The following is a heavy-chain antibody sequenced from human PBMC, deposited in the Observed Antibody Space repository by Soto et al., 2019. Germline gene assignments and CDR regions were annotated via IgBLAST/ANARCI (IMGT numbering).Heavy chain of an antibody. CDR1: GYPFTSYG. V-gene: IGHV1-18*01. CDR3: ARGRIVASIHDAFEI. J-gene: IGHJ3*02. Sequence: QGQLLQSGDEVKTPGASVRVSCRASGYPFTSYGISWVRQAPGQGLEWVAWISAYNGNRDIAQKFQGRVTMTLETSTGTAHIELGALTTADTAVYYCARGRIVASIHDAFEIWGQGTNVTVSS. D-gene: IGHD5-12*01. CDR2: ISAYNGNR.